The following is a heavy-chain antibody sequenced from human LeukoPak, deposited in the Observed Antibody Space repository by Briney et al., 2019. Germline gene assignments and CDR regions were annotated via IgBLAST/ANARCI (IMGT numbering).Heavy chain of an antibody. Sequence: SETLSLTCTVSGGSISSYYWSWIRQPPGKGLEWIGYIFYSGSTNYNPSLKSRVTISVDTSKNQFSLKLSSVTAADTAVYYCARVPYYDTLTGYYDYYYYGMDVWGKGTTVTVSS. CDR3: ARVPYYDTLTGYYDYYYYGMDV. CDR1: GGSISSYY. D-gene: IGHD3-9*01. CDR2: IFYSGST. J-gene: IGHJ6*04. V-gene: IGHV4-59*01.